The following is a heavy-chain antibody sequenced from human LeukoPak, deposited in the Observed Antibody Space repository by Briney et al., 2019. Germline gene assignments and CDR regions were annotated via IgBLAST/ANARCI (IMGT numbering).Heavy chain of an antibody. CDR2: ISYDGSNK. CDR1: GFTFSSYW. J-gene: IGHJ4*02. D-gene: IGHD6-13*01. V-gene: IGHV3-30-3*01. CDR3: ASYFEAAAGFDY. Sequence: GGSLRLSCAASGFTFSSYWMHWVRQAPGKGLEWVAVISYDGSNKYYADSVKGRFTISRDNSKNTLYLQMNSLRAEDTAVYYCASYFEAAAGFDYWGQGTLVTVSS.